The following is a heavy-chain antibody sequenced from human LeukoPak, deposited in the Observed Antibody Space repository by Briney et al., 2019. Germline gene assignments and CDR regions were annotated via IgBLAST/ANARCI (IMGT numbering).Heavy chain of an antibody. CDR3: ARGRYYDSSGYDDAFDI. D-gene: IGHD3-22*01. Sequence: ASVKVSCKAPGYTFTNFGISWVRQAPGQGLEWMGWISAYNGNTNYAQELQGRVTMTTDTSTSTAYMELRSLRSDDTAVYYCARGRYYDSSGYDDAFDIWGQGTMVTVSS. J-gene: IGHJ3*02. CDR2: ISAYNGNT. CDR1: GYTFTNFG. V-gene: IGHV1-18*01.